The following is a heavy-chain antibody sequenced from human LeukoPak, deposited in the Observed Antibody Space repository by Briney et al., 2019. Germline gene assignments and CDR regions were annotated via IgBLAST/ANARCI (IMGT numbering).Heavy chain of an antibody. D-gene: IGHD3-10*01. V-gene: IGHV3-15*01. CDR1: GFTFSNAW. CDR3: TTGYYGSGSYPIDY. J-gene: IGHJ4*02. Sequence: PGGSLRLSCAPSGFTFSNAWMSWVRQAPGKGLEWVGRIKSKTDGGTTDYAAPVKGRFAISRDDSKNTLYLQMNSLKTEDTAVYYCTTGYYGSGSYPIDYWGQGTLVTVSS. CDR2: IKSKTDGGTT.